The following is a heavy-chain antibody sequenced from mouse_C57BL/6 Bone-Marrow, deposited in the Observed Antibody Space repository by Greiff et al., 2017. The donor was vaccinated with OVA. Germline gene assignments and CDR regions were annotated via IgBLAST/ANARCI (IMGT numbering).Heavy chain of an antibody. CDR3: ARDLLLRYDYAMDY. Sequence: VQLQQPGAELVKPGASVKLSCKASGYTFTSYWMHWVKQRPGQGLEWIGMIHPNSGSTNYNEKFKSKATLTVDKSSSTAYMQLSSLTSEDSAVYYCARDLLLRYDYAMDYWGQGTSVTVSS. J-gene: IGHJ4*01. D-gene: IGHD1-1*01. V-gene: IGHV1-64*01. CDR2: IHPNSGST. CDR1: GYTFTSYW.